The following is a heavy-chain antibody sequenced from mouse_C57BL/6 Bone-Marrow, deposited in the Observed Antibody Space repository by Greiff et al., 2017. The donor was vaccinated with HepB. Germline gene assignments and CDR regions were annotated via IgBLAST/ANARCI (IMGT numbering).Heavy chain of an antibody. CDR1: GYTFTSNW. J-gene: IGHJ4*01. V-gene: IGHV1-72*01. CDR3: ARGYYSNYVYYAMDY. D-gene: IGHD2-5*01. CDR2: IDPNSGGT. Sequence: QVQLKRPGAELVKPGASGKRSCRASGYTFTSNWMHWGRRGPGRGLGWIGRIDPNSGGTKYNEKFKSKATLTVDKPSSTAYMQLSSLTSEDSAVYYCARGYYSNYVYYAMDYWGQGTSVTVSS.